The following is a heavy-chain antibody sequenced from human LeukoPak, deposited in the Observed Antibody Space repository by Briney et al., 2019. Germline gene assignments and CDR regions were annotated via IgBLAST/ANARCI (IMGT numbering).Heavy chain of an antibody. CDR3: ARCSTSCYGSWGGPDY. V-gene: IGHV1-3*01. CDR2: SNAGNGNT. CDR1: GYTFTGYY. Sequence: PAASVKVSCKASGYTFTGYYMHWVRQAPGQRLEWMGWSNAGNGNTKYSQKFQGRVTITRDTSASTAYMELSSLRSEDTAVYYCARCSTSCYGSWGGPDYWGQGTLVTVSS. J-gene: IGHJ4*02. D-gene: IGHD2-2*01.